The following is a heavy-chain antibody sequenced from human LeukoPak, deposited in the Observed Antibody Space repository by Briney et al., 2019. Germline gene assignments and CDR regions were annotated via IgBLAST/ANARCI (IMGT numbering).Heavy chain of an antibody. Sequence: GGSLRLSCAASGFTFSSYAMSWVRQAPGKGLEWVSAITNSGSSKYYADSVKGRFTISRDNSKNTQFLQMNSLRAEDTAVYYCAKDGNRAFDYWGQGTLVTVS. D-gene: IGHD1-14*01. J-gene: IGHJ4*02. CDR1: GFTFSSYA. CDR2: ITNSGSSK. CDR3: AKDGNRAFDY. V-gene: IGHV3-23*01.